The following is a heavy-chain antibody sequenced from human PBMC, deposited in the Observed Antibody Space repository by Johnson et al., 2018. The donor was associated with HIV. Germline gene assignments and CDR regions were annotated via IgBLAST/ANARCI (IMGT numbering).Heavy chain of an antibody. V-gene: IGHV3-30*04. CDR1: GFTFSSYA. CDR2: ISYAGNNK. Sequence: QVQLVESGGGLVQPGRSLRLSCAASGFTFSSYAMHWVRQAPGKGLEWVALISYAGNNKSSADSVKGRFTISRDNSKNTLYLQMNSLRDEDTAVYHCAKERLLHDAFDFWGQGTMVTVSS. D-gene: IGHD5-18*01. J-gene: IGHJ3*01. CDR3: AKERLLHDAFDF.